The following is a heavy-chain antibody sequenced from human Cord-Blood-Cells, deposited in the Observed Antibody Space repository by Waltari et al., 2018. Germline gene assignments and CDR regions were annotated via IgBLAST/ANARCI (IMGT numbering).Heavy chain of an antibody. V-gene: IGHV4-39*01. CDR1: GGSISSSSYY. D-gene: IGHD3-3*01. J-gene: IGHJ4*02. Sequence: QLQLQESGPGLVKPSETLSLTCTVSGGSISSSSYYWGWIRQPPGKGLEWIGSIYYSGRTYYNPSLKSRVTISVDTSKNQFSLKLSSVTAADTAVYYCARHTYDFWSGYYIYDYWGQGTLVTVSS. CDR3: ARHTYDFWSGYYIYDY. CDR2: IYYSGRT.